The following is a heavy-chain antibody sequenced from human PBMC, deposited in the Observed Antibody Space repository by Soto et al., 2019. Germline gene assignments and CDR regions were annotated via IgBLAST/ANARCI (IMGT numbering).Heavy chain of an antibody. D-gene: IGHD2-15*01. CDR2: ISGSGGST. CDR3: ARDYCSETTCPNYGMDV. V-gene: IGHV3-23*01. CDR1: GFTFSSYA. Sequence: GGSLRLSCAASGFTFSSYAMSWVRQAPGKGLEWVSAISGSGGSTYYADSVKGRFTISRDNSKNTLYLQMNSLRAEDTAVYYCARDYCSETTCPNYGMDVWGQGTMVTVSS. J-gene: IGHJ6*02.